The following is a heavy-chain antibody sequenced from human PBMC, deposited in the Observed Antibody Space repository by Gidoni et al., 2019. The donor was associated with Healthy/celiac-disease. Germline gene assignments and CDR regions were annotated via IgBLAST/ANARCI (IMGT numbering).Heavy chain of an antibody. CDR3: ASIAVAGTMGVDY. CDR1: GGSISSYY. J-gene: IGHJ4*02. D-gene: IGHD6-19*01. CDR2: IYYRGGT. V-gene: IGHV4-59*01. Sequence: QVQLQESGPGLVKPSEPLSLTSPVSGGSISSYYWSWIRQPPGKGLEWIGYIYYRGGTNHNPSLKSRVTISVDTSKNQFSLKLSSVTAADTAVYYCASIAVAGTMGVDYWGQGTLVTVSS.